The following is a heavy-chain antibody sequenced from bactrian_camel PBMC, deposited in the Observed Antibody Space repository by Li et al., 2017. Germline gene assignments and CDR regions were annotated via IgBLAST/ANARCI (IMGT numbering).Heavy chain of an antibody. Sequence: VQLVESGNATVEAGGSQRLSCRVSGVPYTSYCLAWFRQPRQLREGVATVAADGTTNYADSVKGRFTISRDNAKNTVYLQMNSLKPEDTATYYCAAGAYYNYYDNCLGNFGYWGQGTQVTVS. V-gene: IGHV3-3*01. CDR1: GVPYTSYC. D-gene: IGHD4*01. CDR3: AAGAYYNYYDNCLGNFGY. J-gene: IGHJ6*01. CDR2: VAADGTT.